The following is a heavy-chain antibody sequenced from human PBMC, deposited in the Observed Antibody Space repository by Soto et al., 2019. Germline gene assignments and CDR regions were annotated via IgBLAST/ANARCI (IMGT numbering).Heavy chain of an antibody. CDR3: ARVGQQQLLPGRAGWFDP. D-gene: IGHD6-13*01. V-gene: IGHV4-4*02. CDR1: GGSISSSNW. CDR2: IYHSGST. J-gene: IGHJ5*02. Sequence: KASETLSLTCAVSGGSISSSNWWSWVRQPPGKGLEWIGEIYHSGSTNYNPSLKSRVTISVDKSKNQFSLKLSSVTAADTAVYYCARVGQQQLLPGRAGWFDPWGQGTLVTVSS.